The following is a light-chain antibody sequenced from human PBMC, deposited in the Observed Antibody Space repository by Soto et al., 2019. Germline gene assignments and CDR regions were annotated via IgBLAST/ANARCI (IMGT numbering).Light chain of an antibody. Sequence: DIQMTQSPSSLSPSVGDRVTITCRASQSISTYLNWYQQKQGRPPKLLIYAASILQSGVPPRFSRSRSEKHFTHHISRLQPEDFATYYCLQSYSTAWTFGEGTMLEI. CDR3: LQSYSTAWT. J-gene: IGKJ1*01. CDR2: AAS. V-gene: IGKV1-39*01. CDR1: QSISTY.